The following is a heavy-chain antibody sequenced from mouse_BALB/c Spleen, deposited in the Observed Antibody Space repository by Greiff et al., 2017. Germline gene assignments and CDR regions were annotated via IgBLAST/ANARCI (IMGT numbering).Heavy chain of an antibody. CDR1: GYSFTGYN. J-gene: IGHJ4*01. Sequence: EVKLMESGPELEKPGASVKISCKASGYSFTGYNMNWVKQSNGKSLEWIGNIDPYYGGTSYNQKFKGKATLTVDKSSSTAYMQLKSLTSEDSAVYYCARWRHGYEMGAMDYWGQGTSVTVSS. D-gene: IGHD2-2*01. CDR3: ARWRHGYEMGAMDY. V-gene: IGHV1-39*01. CDR2: IDPYYGGT.